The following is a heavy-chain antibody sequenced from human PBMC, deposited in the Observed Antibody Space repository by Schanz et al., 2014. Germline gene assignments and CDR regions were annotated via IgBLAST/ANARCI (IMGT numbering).Heavy chain of an antibody. D-gene: IGHD5-12*01. V-gene: IGHV3-30*02. J-gene: IGHJ4*02. CDR2: IRYDGSNQ. CDR1: GFTFTNLG. CDR3: AKGFGGYDLVLDY. Sequence: QVQLVESGGGVVQPGGSLRLSCAASGFTFTNLGMHWVRRAPGKGLEWVAFIRYDGSNQYYADSVKGRFTISRYNSKXTLSLQMNSLRAEDXAVYYCAKGFGGYDLVLDYWGQGTLVTVSS.